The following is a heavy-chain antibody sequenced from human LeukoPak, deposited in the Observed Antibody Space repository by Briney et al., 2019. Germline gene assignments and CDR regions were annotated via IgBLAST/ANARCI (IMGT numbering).Heavy chain of an antibody. CDR1: GGTFSSYA. V-gene: IGHV1-69*04. CDR3: ARDGVAAAGTEDY. Sequence: SVKVSCKASGGTFSSYAISWVRQAPGQGLEWMGRIIPILGIANYAQKFQGRVTITADKSTSTAYMELSSLRSEDTAVYYCARDGVAAAGTEDYWGQGTLVTVSS. CDR2: IIPILGIA. D-gene: IGHD6-13*01. J-gene: IGHJ4*02.